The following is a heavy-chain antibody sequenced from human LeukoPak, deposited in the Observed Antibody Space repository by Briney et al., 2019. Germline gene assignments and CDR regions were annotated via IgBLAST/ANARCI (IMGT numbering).Heavy chain of an antibody. CDR2: INSDGTT. CDR3: ARDGSLPDY. V-gene: IGHV3-74*01. CDR1: GFTFSSYW. J-gene: IGHJ4*02. Sequence: GGSLKLSCAASGFTFSSYWMHWVRQAPGKGLVWVSRINSDGTTSYADSVKGRFTISRDNAKNTLYLQMNSLRAEDTAVYYCARDGSLPDYWGQGTLVTVSS.